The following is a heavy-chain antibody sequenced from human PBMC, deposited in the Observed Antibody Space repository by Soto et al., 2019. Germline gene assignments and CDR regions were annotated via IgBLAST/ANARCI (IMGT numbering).Heavy chain of an antibody. V-gene: IGHV1-18*01. CDR3: ARGRYGDY. D-gene: IGHD1-1*01. CDR1: GYGFTTYG. CDR2: ISAHNGNT. Sequence: QVHLVQSGAEVKKPGASVKVSCKGSGYGFTTYGITWVRQAPGQGLEWMAWISAHNGNTNYAQKLQGRVTVTRDTSTSTPYMELRSLRSADTAVYNCARGRYGDYWGQGALVTVSS. J-gene: IGHJ4*02.